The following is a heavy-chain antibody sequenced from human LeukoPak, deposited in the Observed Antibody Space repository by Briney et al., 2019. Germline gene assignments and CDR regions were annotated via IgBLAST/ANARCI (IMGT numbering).Heavy chain of an antibody. CDR3: AKLTLLTRVVGATDFDY. CDR1: GFTFSSYA. Sequence: GGSLRLSCAASGFTFSSYAMSWVRQAPGKGLEWVSAISGSGGSAYYADSVKGRFTISRDNSKNTLYLQMSSLRAEDTAVYYCAKLTLLTRVVGATDFDYWGQGTLVTVSS. CDR2: ISGSGGSA. D-gene: IGHD1-26*01. V-gene: IGHV3-23*01. J-gene: IGHJ4*02.